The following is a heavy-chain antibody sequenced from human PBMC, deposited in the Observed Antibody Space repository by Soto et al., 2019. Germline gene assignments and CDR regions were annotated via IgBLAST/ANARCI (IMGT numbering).Heavy chain of an antibody. V-gene: IGHV4-28*07. J-gene: IGHJ4*02. Sequence: QVHLQESGPGLVKPSDTLSLSCVVSGYSISTNNWWGWVRQTPGKGLEWIAYTSYRGCTHYNPALSSRVAVSVDTSTNPFFLDLRFVTGVDTAVYYCARAVQSDYISYFDSWGQGTLVTVSP. CDR3: ARAVQSDYISYFDS. CDR2: TSYRGCT. D-gene: IGHD4-17*01. CDR1: GYSISTNNW.